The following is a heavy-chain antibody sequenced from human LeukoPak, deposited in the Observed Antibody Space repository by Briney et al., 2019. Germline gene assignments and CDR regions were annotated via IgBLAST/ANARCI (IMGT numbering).Heavy chain of an antibody. V-gene: IGHV3-73*01. CDR1: GFTFSGSA. J-gene: IGHJ4*02. CDR2: IRSKANSYAT. D-gene: IGHD3-16*02. CDR3: TRLGRLGELSLYYFDY. Sequence: GGSLRLSCAAPGFTFSGSAMHWVRQASGKGLEWVGRIRSKANSYATAYAASVKGRFTISRDDSKNTAYLQMNSLKTEDTAVYYCTRLGRLGELSLYYFDYWGQGTLVTVSS.